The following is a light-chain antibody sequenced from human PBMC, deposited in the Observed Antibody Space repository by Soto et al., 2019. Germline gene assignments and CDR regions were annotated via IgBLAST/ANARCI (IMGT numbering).Light chain of an antibody. J-gene: IGKJ4*02. CDR2: DAS. CDR3: QQRSNWPPGLT. Sequence: EIVLTQSPATLSLSPGERATLSCRASQSVSSYLAWYQQKHGQAPRLLIYDASNRATGIPARFSGSGSGTDFTLTISSLESEDFAVYYCQQRSNWPPGLTFGGGTKVEIK. V-gene: IGKV3-11*01. CDR1: QSVSSY.